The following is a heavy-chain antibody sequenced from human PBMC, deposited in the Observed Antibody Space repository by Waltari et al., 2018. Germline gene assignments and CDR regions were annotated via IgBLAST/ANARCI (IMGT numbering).Heavy chain of an antibody. J-gene: IGHJ6*02. V-gene: IGHV5-10-1*01. D-gene: IGHD6-13*01. CDR2: IDPSDSYT. CDR3: ARRMNLGIAASRAGMDV. Sequence: WVRQMPGKGLEWMGRIDPSDSYTNYSPSFQGHVTISADKSISTAYLQWSSLKASDTAMYYCARRMNLGIAASRAGMDVWGQGTTVTVSS.